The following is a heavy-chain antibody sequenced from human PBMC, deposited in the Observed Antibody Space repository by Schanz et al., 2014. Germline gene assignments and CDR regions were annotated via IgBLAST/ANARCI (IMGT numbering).Heavy chain of an antibody. D-gene: IGHD5-12*01. CDR1: GDTFRSFT. V-gene: IGHV1-69*02. CDR3: ARTGYDPSLTH. Sequence: QVQLVQSGAEVKKPGSSVKVSCKASGDTFRSFTINWVRHAPGQGLEWMGRIIPITGITNYAQKFQGRVTLTAGKSTSTAFLEVNSLRSEDTAVYYCARTGYDPSLTHWGQGTLVTVSS. J-gene: IGHJ4*02. CDR2: IIPITGIT.